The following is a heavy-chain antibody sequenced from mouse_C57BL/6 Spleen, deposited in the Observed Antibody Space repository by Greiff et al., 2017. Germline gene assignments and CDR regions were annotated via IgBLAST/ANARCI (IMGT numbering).Heavy chain of an antibody. CDR3: ARCYSNYDWFAY. V-gene: IGHV1-82*01. D-gene: IGHD2-5*01. J-gene: IGHJ3*01. Sequence: QVQLQQSGPELVKPGASVKISCKASGYAFSSSWMNWVKQRPGKGLEWIGRIYPGDGDTNYNGKFKGKATLTADKSSSTAYMQLSSLTSEDSAVYFCARCYSNYDWFAYWGQGTLVTVSA. CDR1: GYAFSSSW. CDR2: IYPGDGDT.